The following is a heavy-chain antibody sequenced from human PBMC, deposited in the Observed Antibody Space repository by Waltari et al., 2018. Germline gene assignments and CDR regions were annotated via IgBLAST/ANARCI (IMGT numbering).Heavy chain of an antibody. D-gene: IGHD5-12*01. V-gene: IGHV4-59*01. CDR3: ARTVRWLNFDQ. CDR2: VHKNGNT. J-gene: IGHJ4*02. Sequence: QVQLQESGPGLVKPSETLSLTCTVSGDSITNFYWSWIRQSPGKGLEWIVNVHKNGNTNYNPSLQSRVTMSRDTSRNELSLKVSSVTAADTAVYYCARTVRWLNFDQWGQGTLVTVSS. CDR1: GDSITNFY.